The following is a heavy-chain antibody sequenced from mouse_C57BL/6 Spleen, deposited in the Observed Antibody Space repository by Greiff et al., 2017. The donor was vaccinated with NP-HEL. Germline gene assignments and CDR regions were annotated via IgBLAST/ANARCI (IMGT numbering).Heavy chain of an antibody. V-gene: IGHV1-55*01. J-gene: IGHJ4*01. CDR2: IYPGSGST. Sequence: VQLQQPGAELVKPGASVKMSCKASGYTFTSYWITWVKQRPGQGLEWIGDIYPGSGSTNYNEKFKSKATLTVDTSSSSAYMQLSSLTSEDSAVYYCARGWDAYCYAMDYWGQGTSVTVSS. CDR3: ARGWDAYCYAMDY. D-gene: IGHD4-1*01. CDR1: GYTFTSYW.